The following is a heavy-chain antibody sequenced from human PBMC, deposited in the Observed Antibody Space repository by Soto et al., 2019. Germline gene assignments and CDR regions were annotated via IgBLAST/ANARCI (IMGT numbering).Heavy chain of an antibody. CDR3: ARSDGRY. J-gene: IGHJ4*02. CDR1: GCSIISYY. V-gene: IGHV4-59*01. Sequence: SETLSLTCTVSGCSIISYYWSWIRQPPGKGLEWIGYIYYSRSTNYNPSLKSRVTISVDTSKNQFSLKLSSVTAADTAVYYCARSDGRYWGQGTLVTVS. CDR2: IYYSRST.